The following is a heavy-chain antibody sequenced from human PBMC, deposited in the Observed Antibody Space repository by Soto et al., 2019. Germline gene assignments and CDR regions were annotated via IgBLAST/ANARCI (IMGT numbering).Heavy chain of an antibody. CDR2: IIPILGIA. CDR1: GGTFSSYT. Sequence: QVQLVQSGAEVKKPGSSVKVSCKASGGTFSSYTISWVRQAPGQGLEWMRRIIPILGIANYAQKFQGRVTITADKSTSTAYMELSSLRSEDTAVYYCARDPGYCSSTSCYPFDPWGQGTLVTVSS. D-gene: IGHD2-2*01. CDR3: ARDPGYCSSTSCYPFDP. V-gene: IGHV1-69*08. J-gene: IGHJ5*02.